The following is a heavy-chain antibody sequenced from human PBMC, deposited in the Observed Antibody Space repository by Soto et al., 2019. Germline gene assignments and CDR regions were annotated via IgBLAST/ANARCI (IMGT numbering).Heavy chain of an antibody. Sequence: EVQLVESGGGLVQPGGSLRLSCAASGFTVSSNYMSWVRQAPGKGLEWVSVIYSGGSTYYADSVKGRFTISRHNSKNTLYLQMNSLRAEDTAVYYCARDSSGWKNYYGMDVWGQGPRSPSP. CDR1: GFTVSSNY. D-gene: IGHD6-19*01. CDR3: ARDSSGWKNYYGMDV. V-gene: IGHV3-53*04. J-gene: IGHJ6*02. CDR2: IYSGGST.